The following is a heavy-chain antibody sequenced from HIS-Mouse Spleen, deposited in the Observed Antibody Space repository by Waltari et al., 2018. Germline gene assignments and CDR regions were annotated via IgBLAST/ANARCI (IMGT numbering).Heavy chain of an antibody. D-gene: IGHD4-17*01. Sequence: QLQLQESGPGLVKPSETLSLTCTVSGGSISSSRYYWGWIRQPPGKGLEWSGSIYYSGSTSYDPSLKSRVTISVDTSKNQFSLKLSSVTAADTAVYYCAYGDYFDYWGQGTLVTVSS. CDR3: AYGDYFDY. J-gene: IGHJ4*02. V-gene: IGHV4-39*01. CDR2: IYYSGST. CDR1: GGSISSSRYY.